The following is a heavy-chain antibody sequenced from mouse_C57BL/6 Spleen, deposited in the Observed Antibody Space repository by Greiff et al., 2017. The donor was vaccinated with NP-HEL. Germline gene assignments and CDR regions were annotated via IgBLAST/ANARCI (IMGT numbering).Heavy chain of an antibody. Sequence: VQLQQPGAELVRPGSSVKLSCKASGYTFTSYWMDWVKQRPGQGLEWIGNIYPSDSETPYNQKFKDKATLTVDKSSSTAYMQLSSLTSEDSAVYYCARDDYSNYGYFDVWGTGTTVTVSS. CDR3: ARDDYSNYGYFDV. J-gene: IGHJ1*03. CDR1: GYTFTSYW. D-gene: IGHD2-5*01. CDR2: IYPSDSET. V-gene: IGHV1-61*01.